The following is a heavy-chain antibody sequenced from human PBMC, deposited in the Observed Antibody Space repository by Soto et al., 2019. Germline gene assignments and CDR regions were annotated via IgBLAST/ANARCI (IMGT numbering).Heavy chain of an antibody. CDR2: INHSGST. CDR1: GGSFSGYY. J-gene: IGHJ6*02. CDR3: ARGMTTNYYYYYGMDV. D-gene: IGHD4-17*01. V-gene: IGHV4-34*01. Sequence: SETLSLTCAVYGGSFSGYYWSWIRQPPGKGLEWIGEINHSGSTNYNPSLKSRVTISVDTSNNQFSLKLSSVTAADTAVYYCARGMTTNYYYYYGMDVWGQGTTVTVSS.